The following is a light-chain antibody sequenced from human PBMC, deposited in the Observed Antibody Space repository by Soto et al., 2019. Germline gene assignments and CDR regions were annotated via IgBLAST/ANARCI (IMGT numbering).Light chain of an antibody. CDR1: QDIINY. Sequence: DIQMTQSPSTLSASVGDRVTITCQASQDIINYLNWYQQKPGRAPKLLIYDASNLKTGVPSRFSGGGSGTDFTFIISRLQPHDIATYFCQHYNSLPFTFGQGTKLEMK. J-gene: IGKJ2*01. CDR2: DAS. CDR3: QHYNSLPFT. V-gene: IGKV1-33*01.